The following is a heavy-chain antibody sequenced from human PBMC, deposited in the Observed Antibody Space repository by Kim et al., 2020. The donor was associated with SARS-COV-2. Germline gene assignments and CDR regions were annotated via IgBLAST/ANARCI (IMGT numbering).Heavy chain of an antibody. V-gene: IGHV4-61*01. CDR1: GGSVSSGSYY. Sequence: ETLSLTCTVSGGSVSSGSYYWSWIRQPPGKGLEWIGYIYYSGSTNYNPSLKSRVTISVDTSKNQFSLKLSSVTAADTAVYYCARDKLLFNDNYYYYYGMDVWGQGTTVTVSS. J-gene: IGHJ6*02. D-gene: IGHD2-21*02. CDR3: ARDKLLFNDNYYYYYGMDV. CDR2: IYYSGST.